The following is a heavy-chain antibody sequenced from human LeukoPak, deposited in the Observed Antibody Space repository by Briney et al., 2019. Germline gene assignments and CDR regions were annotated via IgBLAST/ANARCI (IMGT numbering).Heavy chain of an antibody. J-gene: IGHJ6*03. CDR3: ARIRSMAQYYYYYMDV. D-gene: IGHD2/OR15-2a*01. Sequence: ASVKVSCKASGYTFTSYGISWVRRAPGQGLEWMGWISAYNGNTNYAQKLQGRVTMTTDTSTSTAYMELRSLRSDDTAVYYCARIRSMAQYYYYYMDVWGKGTTVTVSS. CDR1: GYTFTSYG. CDR2: ISAYNGNT. V-gene: IGHV1-18*01.